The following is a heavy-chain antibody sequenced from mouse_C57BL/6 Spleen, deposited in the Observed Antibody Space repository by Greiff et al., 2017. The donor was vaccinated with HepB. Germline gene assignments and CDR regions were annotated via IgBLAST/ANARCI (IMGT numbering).Heavy chain of an antibody. Sequence: VQLQQSGAELVRPGSSVKLSCKASGYTFTSYWMHWVKQRPIQGLEWIGNIDPSDSETHYNQKFKDKATLTVDKSSSTAYMQLSSLTSEDSAVYYCARGDYYDYDGTYWGQGTLVTVSA. CDR2: IDPSDSET. CDR3: ARGDYYDYDGTY. CDR1: GYTFTSYW. V-gene: IGHV1-52*01. J-gene: IGHJ3*01. D-gene: IGHD2-4*01.